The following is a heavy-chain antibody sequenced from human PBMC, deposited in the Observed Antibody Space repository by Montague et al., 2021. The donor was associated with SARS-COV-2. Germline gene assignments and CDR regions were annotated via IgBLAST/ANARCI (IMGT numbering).Heavy chain of an antibody. Sequence: SETLSLTCTVSGGSISSYYWSWIRQPPGKGLEWIGYIYYSGSTNYNPSLKSRVTISVDTSENQFSLKLSSVTAADTAVYSCARVVGDYDFWSGQYYYYYYMDVWGKGTTVTVSS. J-gene: IGHJ6*03. V-gene: IGHV4-59*01. CDR1: GGSISSYY. CDR3: ARVVGDYDFWSGQYYYYYYMDV. D-gene: IGHD3-3*01. CDR2: IYYSGST.